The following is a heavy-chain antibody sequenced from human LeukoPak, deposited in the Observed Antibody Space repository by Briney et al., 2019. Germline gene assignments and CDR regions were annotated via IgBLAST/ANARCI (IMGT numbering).Heavy chain of an antibody. D-gene: IGHD2-21*01. CDR1: GDSVSSDGYS. Sequence: SETLSLTSAVSGDSVSSDGYSWSWIRHPPGKGLEWIGYIYHGGSTYYNPSLKSRVTISIDRSKNQFSLRLNSVTAADTAVYYCATRGIGVGWFDPWGQGTLVTVSS. V-gene: IGHV4-30-2*01. J-gene: IGHJ5*02. CDR2: IYHGGST. CDR3: ATRGIGVGWFDP.